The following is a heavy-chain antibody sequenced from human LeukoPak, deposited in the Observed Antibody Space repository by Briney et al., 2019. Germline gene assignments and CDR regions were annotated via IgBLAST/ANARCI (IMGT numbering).Heavy chain of an antibody. J-gene: IGHJ4*02. Sequence: GGSLRLSCAASGFIFSSYSMSWVRQAPGKGLEWVSVITGSGGNTYYADSVKGRFTISKDNSKNTVYLQMNSLRVEDTAVYYCARDLYADYVWGSFDYWGQGTLVTVSS. CDR3: ARDLYADYVWGSFDY. CDR2: ITGSGGNT. V-gene: IGHV3-23*01. D-gene: IGHD3-16*01. CDR1: GFIFSSYS.